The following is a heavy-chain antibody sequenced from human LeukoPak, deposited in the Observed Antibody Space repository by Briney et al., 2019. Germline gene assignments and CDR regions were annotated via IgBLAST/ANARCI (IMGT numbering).Heavy chain of an antibody. V-gene: IGHV3-21*01. CDR1: GFTFSSYS. D-gene: IGHD2-2*01. CDR3: ARGDCSSTSCYRYGMDV. CDR2: ISSSSSYI. Sequence: PGGSLRLSCAASGFTFSSYSMNWVRQAPGKGLEWVSSISSSSSYIYYADSVKGRLTISRDNAKNSLYLQMNSLRAEDTAVYYCARGDCSSTSCYRYGMDVWGQGTTVTVSS. J-gene: IGHJ6*02.